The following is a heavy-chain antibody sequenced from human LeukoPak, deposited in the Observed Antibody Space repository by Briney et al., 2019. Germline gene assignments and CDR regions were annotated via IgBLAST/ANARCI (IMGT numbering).Heavy chain of an antibody. D-gene: IGHD3-22*01. V-gene: IGHV3-30*02. CDR3: AKDKGQYYDSPYYFDY. J-gene: IGHJ4*02. CDR2: IRYDGSNK. CDR1: GFTFSSYG. Sequence: GGSLRLSCAASGFTFSSYGMHWVRQAPGKGLEWVAFIRYDGSNKYYADSVKGRFTISRDSSKNTLYLQMNSLRAEDTAVYYCAKDKGQYYDSPYYFDYWGQGTLVTVSS.